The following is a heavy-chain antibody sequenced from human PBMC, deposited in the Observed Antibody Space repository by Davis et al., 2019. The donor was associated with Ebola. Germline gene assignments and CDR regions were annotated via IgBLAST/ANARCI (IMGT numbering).Heavy chain of an antibody. J-gene: IGHJ4*02. CDR3: AERGGSV. CDR2: IYYTGSA. V-gene: IGHV4-59*01. Sequence: PSETLSLTCTVSGGSMNNYYWNWIRQPPGKRLEWIGSIYYTGSAYYNSSLNSRVTISVDTSKNQFSLKLSSVTAADTAMYYCAERGGSVWGQGTLVTVSS. CDR1: GGSMNNYY. D-gene: IGHD3-16*01.